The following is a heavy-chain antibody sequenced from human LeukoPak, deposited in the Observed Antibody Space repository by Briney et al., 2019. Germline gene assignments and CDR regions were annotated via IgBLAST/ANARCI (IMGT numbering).Heavy chain of an antibody. CDR2: ISSSSSTI. V-gene: IGHV3-48*01. J-gene: IGHJ4*02. CDR3: AREGQWELLGRGYYFDY. CDR1: GFTFSSYS. Sequence: GGSLRLSCAASGFTFSSYSIYWVRQAPGKGLEWVSYISSSSSTIYYADSVKGRFTISRDNAKNSLYLQMNSLRAEDTAVYYCAREGQWELLGRGYYFDYWGQGTLVTVSS. D-gene: IGHD1-26*01.